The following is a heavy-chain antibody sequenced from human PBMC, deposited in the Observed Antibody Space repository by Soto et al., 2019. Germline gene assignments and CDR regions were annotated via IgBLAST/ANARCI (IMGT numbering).Heavy chain of an antibody. CDR2: IIPIFGTA. CDR3: ARDRETYYYDSSGYLAGGAFDI. D-gene: IGHD3-22*01. J-gene: IGHJ3*02. Sequence: QVQLVQSGAEVKKPGSSVKVSCKASGGTFSSYAISWVRQAPGQGLEWMGGIIPIFGTANYAQKFQGRVTISADERASTAYMELSRLRSEDTAVYYCARDRETYYYDSSGYLAGGAFDIWGQGTMVTVSS. CDR1: GGTFSSYA. V-gene: IGHV1-69*01.